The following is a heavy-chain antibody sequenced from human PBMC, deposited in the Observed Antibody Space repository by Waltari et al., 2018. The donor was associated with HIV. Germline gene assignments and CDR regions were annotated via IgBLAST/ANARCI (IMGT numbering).Heavy chain of an antibody. Sequence: QVQLVQSGAEVKKPGASVKVSCKASGYTFTSYAMHWVRQAPGQRLEWMGWINAGNGNTKYSQKVQGRVTITRDTSASTAYMELSSLRSEDTAVYYCARAPLVGGATREFDYWGQGTLVTVSS. CDR3: ARAPLVGGATREFDY. CDR2: INAGNGNT. D-gene: IGHD1-26*01. V-gene: IGHV1-3*01. J-gene: IGHJ4*02. CDR1: GYTFTSYA.